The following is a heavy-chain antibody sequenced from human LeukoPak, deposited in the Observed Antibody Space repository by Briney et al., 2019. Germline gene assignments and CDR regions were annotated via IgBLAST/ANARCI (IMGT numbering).Heavy chain of an antibody. D-gene: IGHD2-2*01. Sequence: PGGSLRLSCAASGFTFSSYWMSWVRQAPGKGLEGVAKIKQDGSEKYYVDSVKGRFTISRDNATNSLYLKMNSLRAEDTAVYYCARDHAHCSSTSCPMFDYWGQGTLVTVSS. J-gene: IGHJ4*02. CDR3: ARDHAHCSSTSCPMFDY. CDR2: IKQDGSEK. CDR1: GFTFSSYW. V-gene: IGHV3-7*01.